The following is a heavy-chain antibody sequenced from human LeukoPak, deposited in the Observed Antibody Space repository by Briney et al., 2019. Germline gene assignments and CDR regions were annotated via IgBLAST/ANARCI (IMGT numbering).Heavy chain of an antibody. CDR3: AREIVLADFWSGYYTTSYYMDV. J-gene: IGHJ6*03. CDR1: GGSTSIYY. Sequence: SETLSLTGTVSGGSTSIYYWSWIRQPPGKGLEWIGYIYYSGSTNYNPSLKSRVTISVDTSKNQFSLKLSSVTAADTAVYYCAREIVLADFWSGYYTTSYYMDVWGKGTTVTVSS. D-gene: IGHD3-3*01. V-gene: IGHV4-59*01. CDR2: IYYSGST.